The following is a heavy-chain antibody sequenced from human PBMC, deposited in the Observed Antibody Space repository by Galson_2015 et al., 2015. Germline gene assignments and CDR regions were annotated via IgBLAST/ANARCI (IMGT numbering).Heavy chain of an antibody. CDR2: IYSGGST. V-gene: IGHV3-53*01. D-gene: IGHD3-10*01. Sequence: SLRLSCAASGFTVSSNYMSWVRQAPGKGLEWVSVIYSGGSTYYADSVKDRYTISRDNSKNTLYLQMNSLRAEDTAVYYCARGGYYYGSGENWGQGTLVTVSS. CDR1: GFTVSSNY. CDR3: ARGGYYYGSGEN. J-gene: IGHJ4*02.